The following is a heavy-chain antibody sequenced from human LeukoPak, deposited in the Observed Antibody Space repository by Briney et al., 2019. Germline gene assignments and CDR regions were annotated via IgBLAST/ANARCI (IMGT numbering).Heavy chain of an antibody. CDR2: ISGSGDNT. Sequence: GGSLRLSCTASRFTFSSYAMSWVRQAPGKGLEWVSAISGSGDNTYYADSVKGRFTISRDNSKNTLYLQMISLRAEDTAVYYCAKGSYYDSSGYFHYYFDYWGQGTLVTVSS. CDR1: RFTFSSYA. CDR3: AKGSYYDSSGYFHYYFDY. J-gene: IGHJ4*02. V-gene: IGHV3-23*01. D-gene: IGHD3-22*01.